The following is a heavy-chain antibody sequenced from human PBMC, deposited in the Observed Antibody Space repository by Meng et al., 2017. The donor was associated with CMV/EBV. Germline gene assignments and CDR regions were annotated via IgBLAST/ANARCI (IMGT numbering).Heavy chain of an antibody. CDR1: GGTFSSYA. J-gene: IGHJ4*02. CDR3: ARSLIVATTAFDY. V-gene: IGHV1-69*05. Sequence: SVKVSCKASGGTFSSYAISWVRQAPGQGLEWMGGIIPIFGTANYAQKLQGRVTITTDESTSTAYMELSSLRSEDTAVYYCARSLIVATTAFDYWGQGTLVTVSS. D-gene: IGHD5-12*01. CDR2: IIPIFGTA.